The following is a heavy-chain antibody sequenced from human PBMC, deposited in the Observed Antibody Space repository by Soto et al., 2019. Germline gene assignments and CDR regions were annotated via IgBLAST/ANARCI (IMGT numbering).Heavy chain of an antibody. CDR2: ISSSSSYT. D-gene: IGHD5-12*01. J-gene: IGHJ4*02. V-gene: IGHV3-11*05. Sequence: QVQLVESGGGLVKPGGSLRLSCAASGFTFSDYYMSWIRQAPGKGLEWVSYISSSSSYTNYADSVKGRFTISRDNAKKSLYLQMDSLRAEDTAVYYCASDHHRYSAYDYVDYWGQGTLVTVSS. CDR1: GFTFSDYY. CDR3: ASDHHRYSAYDYVDY.